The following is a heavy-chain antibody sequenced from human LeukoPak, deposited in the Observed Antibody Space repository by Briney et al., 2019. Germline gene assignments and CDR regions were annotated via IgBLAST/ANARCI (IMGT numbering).Heavy chain of an antibody. CDR3: ARDKPGWGAFDV. J-gene: IGHJ3*01. V-gene: IGHV1-18*01. D-gene: IGHD1-14*01. CDR1: GYRVSSFA. CDR2: IPANNDHT. Sequence: ASVKVSCKASGYRVSSFAIIWVRQAPGQGLECLGWIPANNDHTHYALNVQGRVTMTTDTSTDTAYMELRNLRSDDTAVYFCARDKPGWGAFDVWGQGTVVTVSS.